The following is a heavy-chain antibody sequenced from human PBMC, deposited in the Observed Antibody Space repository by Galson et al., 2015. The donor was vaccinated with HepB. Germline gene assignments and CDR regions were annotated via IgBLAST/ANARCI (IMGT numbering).Heavy chain of an antibody. CDR2: IYTSGST. V-gene: IGHV4-4*07. J-gene: IGHJ6*02. Sequence: LSLTCTVSGGSISRYYWSWIRQPAGKGLEWIGRIYTSGSTNYNPSLKSRVTMSVDTSKNQFSLKLSSVTAADTAVYYCARDVEYYVRPPSYYYYGMDVWGQGTTVTVSS. CDR3: ARDVEYYVRPPSYYYYGMDV. CDR1: GGSISRYY. D-gene: IGHD2/OR15-2a*01.